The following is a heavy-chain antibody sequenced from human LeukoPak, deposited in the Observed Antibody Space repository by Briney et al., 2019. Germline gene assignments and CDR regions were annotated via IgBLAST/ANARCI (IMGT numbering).Heavy chain of an antibody. D-gene: IGHD4-17*01. Sequence: PGGSLRLSCAASGFTFSSDAMSWVRQAPGKGLEWVSAISGSGGSTYYADSVKGRFTISRDNSKNTLCLQMNSLRAEDTAVYYCAKDRLHGDPNHGWGQGTLVTVSS. V-gene: IGHV3-23*01. CDR1: GFTFSSDA. J-gene: IGHJ4*02. CDR3: AKDRLHGDPNHG. CDR2: ISGSGGST.